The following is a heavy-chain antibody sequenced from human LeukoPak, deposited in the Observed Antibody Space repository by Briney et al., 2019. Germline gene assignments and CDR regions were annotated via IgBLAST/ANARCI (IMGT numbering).Heavy chain of an antibody. CDR3: ARTGTHANDYYDSSGYYYKDAFDI. CDR1: GGTFSSYA. V-gene: IGHV1-69*13. D-gene: IGHD3-22*01. CDR2: IIPIFGTA. J-gene: IGHJ3*02. Sequence: GASVKVSCKASGGTFSSYAISWVRQAPGQGLGWMGGIIPIFGTANYAQKFQGRVTITADESTSTAYMELSSLRSEDTAVYYCARTGTHANDYYDSSGYYYKDAFDIWGQGTMVTVSS.